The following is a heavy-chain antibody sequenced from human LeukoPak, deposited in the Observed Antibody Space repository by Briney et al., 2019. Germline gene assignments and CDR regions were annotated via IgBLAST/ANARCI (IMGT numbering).Heavy chain of an antibody. D-gene: IGHD1-26*01. CDR2: ISTSGGST. CDR3: AKRGWDLVVY. V-gene: IGHV3-23*01. Sequence: GGSLRLSCAASGFILSSYAMGWVRQAPGKGLEWVSAISTSGGSTYYADSVKGRFTISRDNSKNTPYLQMNSLRAEDTAVYYCAKRGWDLVVYWGQGTPVTVSS. CDR1: GFILSSYA. J-gene: IGHJ4*02.